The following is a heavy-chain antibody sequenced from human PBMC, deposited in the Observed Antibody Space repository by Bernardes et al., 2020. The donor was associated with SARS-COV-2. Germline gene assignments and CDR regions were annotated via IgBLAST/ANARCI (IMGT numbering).Heavy chain of an antibody. V-gene: IGHV3-30-3*01. D-gene: IGHD4-17*01. J-gene: IGHJ4*02. CDR1: GFTFSSCA. Sequence: GGTLRLSCAASGFTFSSCAMHWVRKGPGKGLEWVAVISYDGSNKYYADSVKGRFTISRDNSKNTLYLQMNSLRAEDTAVYYCARDSDDYGDYDMCDYWGQKTLVTVSS. CDR2: ISYDGSNK. CDR3: ARDSDDYGDYDMCDY.